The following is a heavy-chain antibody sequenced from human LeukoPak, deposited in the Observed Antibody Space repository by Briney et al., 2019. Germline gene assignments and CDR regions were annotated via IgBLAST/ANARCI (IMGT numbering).Heavy chain of an antibody. CDR3: AKGVQLWWYFDY. V-gene: IGHV3-48*03. CDR2: ISSSGSTI. J-gene: IGHJ4*02. D-gene: IGHD5-18*01. CDR1: GFTFSSYE. Sequence: GGSLSPSCAASGFTFSSYEMNWVRQAPGKGLEWVSYISSSGSTIYYADSVKGRFTISRDDSKNTLYLQMNSLRAEDTAVYYCAKGVQLWWYFDYWGQRT.